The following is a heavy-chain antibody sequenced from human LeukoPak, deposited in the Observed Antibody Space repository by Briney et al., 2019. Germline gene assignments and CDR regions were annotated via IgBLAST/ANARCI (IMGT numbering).Heavy chain of an antibody. CDR3: ARQGGGFWYFDL. V-gene: IGHV4-59*08. D-gene: IGHD6-25*01. J-gene: IGHJ2*01. CDR2: IYYSGST. Sequence: PWETLSLTCTVSGGSMSSYYWSWIRQPPGKGLEWIGYIYYSGSTNYNPSLKSRVTISVDTSKNQFSLKLSSVTAADTAVYYCARQGGGFWYFDLWGRGTLVTVSS. CDR1: GGSMSSYY.